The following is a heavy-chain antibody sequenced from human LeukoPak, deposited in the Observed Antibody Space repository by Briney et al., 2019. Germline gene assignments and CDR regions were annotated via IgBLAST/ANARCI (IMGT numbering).Heavy chain of an antibody. J-gene: IGHJ4*02. Sequence: SVKVSCKASGGTFNSFAISCVRQAPGQGLEWMGRIIPIFGTQNYAQKFQGRVTFTTDESTSTAHMELSSLRSEDTAVYYCARGDWNYREGSRTIDYWGQGTLVTVSS. CDR3: ARGDWNYREGSRTIDY. D-gene: IGHD1-7*01. CDR2: IIPIFGTQ. V-gene: IGHV1-69*05. CDR1: GGTFNSFA.